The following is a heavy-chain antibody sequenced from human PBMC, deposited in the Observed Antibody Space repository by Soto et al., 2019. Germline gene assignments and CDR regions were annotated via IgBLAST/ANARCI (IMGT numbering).Heavy chain of an antibody. Sequence: SVKASCKASGGTFSSYRINWVRQAPGKGLEWVGGIVPIYRTADYAQKFQVRVTITADESSLTSYMELRSLKSQDTAVYYCVRDSVAKLISSWGQGTLVTVSS. CDR1: GGTFSSYR. V-gene: IGHV1-69*13. CDR2: IVPIYRTA. J-gene: IGHJ4*02. CDR3: VRDSVAKLISS. D-gene: IGHD6-13*01.